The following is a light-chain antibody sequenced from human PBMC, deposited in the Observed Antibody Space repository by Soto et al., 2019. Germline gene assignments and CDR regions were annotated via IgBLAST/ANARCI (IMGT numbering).Light chain of an antibody. CDR2: STS. J-gene: IGKJ1*01. V-gene: IGKV3-20*01. CDR3: QQYGGSSWT. Sequence: EIVLTQSPDTLSLSPGETATLSCRASQSLSISYLAWYQQHPGQPPRLLIYSTSTRATGIPDRFSGSGSGTDFTLTISKLEPGDFALYYCQQYGGSSWTFGQGTKVDIK. CDR1: QSLSISY.